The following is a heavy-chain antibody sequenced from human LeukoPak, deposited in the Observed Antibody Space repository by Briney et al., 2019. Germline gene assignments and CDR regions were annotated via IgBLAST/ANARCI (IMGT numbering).Heavy chain of an antibody. V-gene: IGHV1-18*01. CDR2: ISAYNGNT. CDR3: ARFGFGELLSATYYFDY. CDR1: GYTFTSYG. Sequence: ASVKVSCKASGYTFTSYGISWVRQAPGQGLEWMGWISAYNGNTNYAQKLQGRVTMTTDTSTSTAYMELRSLRSDDTAVYYCARFGFGELLSATYYFDYWGQGTLVTVSS. J-gene: IGHJ4*02. D-gene: IGHD3-10*01.